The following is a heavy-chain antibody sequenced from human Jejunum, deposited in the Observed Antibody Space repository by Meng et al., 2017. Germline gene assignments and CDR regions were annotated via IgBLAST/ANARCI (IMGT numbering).Heavy chain of an antibody. CDR1: GFTFSRNG. J-gene: IGHJ4*02. CDR2: INTDGSST. V-gene: IGHV3-74*01. Sequence: GGSLRLSCAASGFTFSRNGFHWVRQVPGKGLVWVSHINTDGSSTTYADSVKGRFTISRDNAKNMLYLQMNSLGAEDTAVYYCESPWSYWGQGAQVTVSS. D-gene: IGHD3-3*01. CDR3: ESPWSY.